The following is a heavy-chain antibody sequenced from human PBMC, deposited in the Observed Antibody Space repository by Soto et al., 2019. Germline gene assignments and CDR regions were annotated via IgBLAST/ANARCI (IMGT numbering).Heavy chain of an antibody. CDR1: SDSITSYY. J-gene: IGHJ4*02. D-gene: IGHD2-21*01. CDR3: ARGIGVINFDY. CDR2: IYTSGIT. Sequence: SETLSLTCSVSSDSITSYYWSWIRQPAGKGLEWIGRIYTSGITNYSPSLKSRVTMSVDTSKNQFSLRLNSVTAADTAVYYCARGIGVINFDYWGQGALVTVSS. V-gene: IGHV4-4*07.